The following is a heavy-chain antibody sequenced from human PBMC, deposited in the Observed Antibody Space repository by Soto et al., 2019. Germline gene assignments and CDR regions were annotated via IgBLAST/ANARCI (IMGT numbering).Heavy chain of an antibody. J-gene: IGHJ3*02. D-gene: IGHD3-3*01. CDR1: GYTFTAYW. CDR2: INPNTGDT. Sequence: QVQLVQSGAEVKNPGAAVKVSCKASGYTFTAYWLHWLRQAPGQGLEWMAWINPNTGDTGYAQKFQGRVTMTRDTSISTAYMELSRLRPEDTAIYYCARGPASGAFDIWGQGTMVTASS. V-gene: IGHV1-2*02. CDR3: ARGPASGAFDI.